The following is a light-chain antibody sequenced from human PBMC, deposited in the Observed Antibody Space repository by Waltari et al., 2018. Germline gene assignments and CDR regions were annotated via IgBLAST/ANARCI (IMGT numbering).Light chain of an antibody. CDR2: AAS. CDR3: QKCDSAPPT. CDR1: QSIGSN. V-gene: IGKV1-27*01. J-gene: IGKJ1*01. Sequence: IQMTQSPSSLSASVGDKVTITCRASQSIGSNLAWYQQKPGKVPKLLIYAASTLQSEVPSRFSGSGSWTDFTLTISSLQPEDVATYYCQKCDSAPPTFGQGTKVEIK.